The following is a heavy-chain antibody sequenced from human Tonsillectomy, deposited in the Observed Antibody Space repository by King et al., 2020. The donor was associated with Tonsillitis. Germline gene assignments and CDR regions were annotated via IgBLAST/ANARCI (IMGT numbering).Heavy chain of an antibody. V-gene: IGHV3-30*18. CDR1: GFTFSSYG. CDR3: AKGSGDY. Sequence: VQLVESGGGVVQPGRSLRLSCAASGFTFSSYGMHCVRQAPGKGLEWVAVISYDGSNKYYADSVKGRFTISRDNSKNTPYLQMNSLRAEDTAVYYCAKGSGDYWGQGTLVTVSS. D-gene: IGHD3-10*01. CDR2: ISYDGSNK. J-gene: IGHJ4*02.